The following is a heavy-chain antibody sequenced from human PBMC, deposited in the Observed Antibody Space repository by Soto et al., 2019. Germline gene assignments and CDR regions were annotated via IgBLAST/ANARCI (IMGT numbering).Heavy chain of an antibody. CDR1: GGSFRGYY. Sequence: SETLSLTCAVYGGSFRGYYWSWIRQPPGKGLEWIGEINHSGSTNYNPSLKSRVTISVDTSKNRFSLKLSFVTAADTAVYYCARGDPYSGYAYWGQGMLVTVSS. CDR3: ARGDPYSGYAY. D-gene: IGHD5-12*01. V-gene: IGHV4-34*01. J-gene: IGHJ4*02. CDR2: INHSGST.